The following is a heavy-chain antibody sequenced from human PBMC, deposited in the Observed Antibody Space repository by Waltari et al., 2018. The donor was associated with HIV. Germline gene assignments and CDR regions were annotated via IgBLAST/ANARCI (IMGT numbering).Heavy chain of an antibody. CDR3: ARAGADHYDSSGVHY. CDR2: INAGKGNT. J-gene: IGHJ4*02. Sequence: QVQLVQSGAEVKKPGASVKVSCKASGYTFTSYAMHWVRQAPGQRLEWMGWINAGKGNTKDSQKFQGRVTITRDTSASTAYMELSSLRSEDTAVYYCARAGADHYDSSGVHYWGQGTLVTVSS. D-gene: IGHD3-22*01. V-gene: IGHV1-3*01. CDR1: GYTFTSYA.